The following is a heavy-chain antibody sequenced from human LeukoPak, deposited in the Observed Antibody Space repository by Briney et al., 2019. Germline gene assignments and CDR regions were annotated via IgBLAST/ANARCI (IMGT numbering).Heavy chain of an antibody. CDR3: AADGGGSWYYYRGGTIVDY. D-gene: IGHD3-10*01. CDR1: GFTFSSYA. Sequence: GGSLRLSCAASGFTFSSYAMSWVRQAPGKGLEWVSAISGSGGSTYYADSVKGRFTISRDNSKNTLYLQMNSLRAEDTAVYCAADGGGSWYYYRGGTIVDYWGQGTLVTVSS. CDR2: ISGSGGST. V-gene: IGHV3-23*01. J-gene: IGHJ4*02.